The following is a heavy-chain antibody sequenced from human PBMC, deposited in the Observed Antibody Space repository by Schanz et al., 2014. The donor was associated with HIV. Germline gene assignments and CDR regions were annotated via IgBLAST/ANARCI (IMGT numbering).Heavy chain of an antibody. J-gene: IGHJ4*02. CDR3: TKDMGRVYYDSSGFSATFDY. CDR2: ISWNSGSR. D-gene: IGHD3-22*01. Sequence: VQLQESGPGLVKPSQTLSLTCNVSGASISSGGFYWSWIRQRPGKGLEWVSSISWNSGSRGYADSVKGRFTISRDNDNDSLYLQMNSLRVEDTALYYCTKDMGRVYYDSSGFSATFDYWGQGTLVTVSS. V-gene: IGHV3-9*01. CDR1: GASISSGGFY.